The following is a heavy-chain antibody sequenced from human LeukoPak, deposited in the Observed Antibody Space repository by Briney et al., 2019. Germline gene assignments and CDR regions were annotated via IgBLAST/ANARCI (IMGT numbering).Heavy chain of an antibody. V-gene: IGHV4-39*07. Sequence: SETLSLTCIVSGASITTNSYYWGWIRQPPGKGLEWIGSIYYSGSTYYNPSLKSRVTISVDTSKNQFSLKLSSVTAADTAVYYCANYYYDRQFDYWGQGTLVTVSS. CDR2: IYYSGST. CDR1: GASITTNSYY. D-gene: IGHD3-22*01. CDR3: ANYYYDRQFDY. J-gene: IGHJ4*02.